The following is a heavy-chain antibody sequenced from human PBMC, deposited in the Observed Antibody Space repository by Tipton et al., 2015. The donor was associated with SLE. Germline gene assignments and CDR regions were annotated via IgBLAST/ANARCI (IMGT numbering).Heavy chain of an antibody. CDR2: IYTSGST. CDR1: GGSISSYY. J-gene: IGHJ1*01. V-gene: IGHV4-4*09. Sequence: TLSLTCTVSGGSISSYYWSWIRQPPGKGLEWIGYIYTSGSTNYNPSLKSRVTISVDTSKNQFSLKLSSVTAADTAVYYCARGGYSSSWYRPRAEYFQHWGQGTLVTVSS. D-gene: IGHD6-13*01. CDR3: ARGGYSSSWYRPRAEYFQH.